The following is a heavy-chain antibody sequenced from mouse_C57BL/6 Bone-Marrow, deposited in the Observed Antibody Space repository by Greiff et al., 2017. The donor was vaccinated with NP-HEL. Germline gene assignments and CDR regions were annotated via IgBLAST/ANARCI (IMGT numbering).Heavy chain of an antibody. D-gene: IGHD1-1*01. CDR1: GFNIKDDY. CDR3: TPLYYYGSSDHWYFDV. J-gene: IGHJ1*03. CDR2: IDPENGDT. Sequence: EVQLQQSGAELVRPGASVKLSCTASGFNIKDDYMHWVKQRPEQGLEWIGWIDPENGDTEYASKFQGKAPITADTSSNTAYLQLSSLTSEDTAVYYCTPLYYYGSSDHWYFDVWGTGTTVTVSS. V-gene: IGHV14-4*01.